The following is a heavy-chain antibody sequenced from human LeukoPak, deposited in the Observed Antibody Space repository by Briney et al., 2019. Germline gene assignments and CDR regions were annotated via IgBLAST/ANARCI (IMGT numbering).Heavy chain of an antibody. CDR1: GFTFTRYA. CDR2: ISFDGRNT. J-gene: IGHJ5*02. CDR3: AREGGAYYYDKEWFDP. V-gene: IGHV3-30*04. Sequence: PGGSLRLSCAASGFTFTRYAMHWVRQAPGKGLEWVAVISFDGRNTYYADSVKGRFSISRDNSKNTVYLQMDSLRLEDTAVYYCAREGGAYYYDKEWFDPWGQGILVTVSS. D-gene: IGHD3-22*01.